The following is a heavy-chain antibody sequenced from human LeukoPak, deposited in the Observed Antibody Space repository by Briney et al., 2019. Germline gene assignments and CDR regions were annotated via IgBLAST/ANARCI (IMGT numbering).Heavy chain of an antibody. Sequence: PSETLSLTCAVYGGSFSGYYWSWIRQPPGKGLEWIGEINHSGSTNYNPSLKSRVTISVDTSKNQFSLKLSSVTAADTAVYYCARNSYYDFWREENYYYYMDVWGKGTTVTVSS. J-gene: IGHJ6*03. CDR2: INHSGST. V-gene: IGHV4-34*01. D-gene: IGHD3-3*01. CDR3: ARNSYYDFWREENYYYYMDV. CDR1: GGSFSGYY.